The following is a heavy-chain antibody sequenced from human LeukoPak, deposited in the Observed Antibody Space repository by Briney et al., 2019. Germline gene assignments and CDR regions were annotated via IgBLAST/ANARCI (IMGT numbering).Heavy chain of an antibody. J-gene: IGHJ5*02. CDR1: GFTFNRNA. CDR3: ARDVTYHGGDWFDP. D-gene: IGHD4-23*01. CDR2: ISSTATSI. Sequence: GGSLRLSCAASGFTFNRNAISWVRQAPGKGLEWVSYISSTATSIYYADSVKGRFTVSRDNAKNSLYLQMNSLGAEDTAVYYCARDVTYHGGDWFDPWGQGTLVTVSS. V-gene: IGHV3-48*04.